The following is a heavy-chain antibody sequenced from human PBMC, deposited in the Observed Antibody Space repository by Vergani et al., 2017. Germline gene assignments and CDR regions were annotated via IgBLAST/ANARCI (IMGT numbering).Heavy chain of an antibody. V-gene: IGHV3-48*01. J-gene: IGHJ4*02. D-gene: IGHD2-8*01. Sequence: EVQLLESGGGLVQPGGSLRLSCEASGFTFSSYSMNWVRQAPGKGLEWVSYISSSSSTIYYADSVKGRFTISRDNANNSLYLQMNSLRAEDTAVYYCARQSRDVFCTNGVCPLGYWGQGALVTVSS. CDR1: GFTFSSYS. CDR3: ARQSRDVFCTNGVCPLGY. CDR2: ISSSSSTI.